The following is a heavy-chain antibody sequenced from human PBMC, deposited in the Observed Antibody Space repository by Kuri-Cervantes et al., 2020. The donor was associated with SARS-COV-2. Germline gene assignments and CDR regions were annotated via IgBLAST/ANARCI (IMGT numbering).Heavy chain of an antibody. J-gene: IGHJ3*01. Sequence: ASVKVSCKTSGYTFITHYIHWVRQAPGQGLEWMGVIDPSGGGTTYAQNFQGRVTMTRDTSTSTVYMELSSLRSEDTAVYYCSRAMMIVVVNDAFDVWGQGTTVTVSS. CDR3: SRAMMIVVVNDAFDV. V-gene: IGHV1-46*01. CDR1: GYTFITHY. D-gene: IGHD3-22*01. CDR2: IDPSGGGT.